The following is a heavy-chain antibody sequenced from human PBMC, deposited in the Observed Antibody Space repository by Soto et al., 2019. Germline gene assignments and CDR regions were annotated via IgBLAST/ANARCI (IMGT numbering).Heavy chain of an antibody. CDR2: INHSGST. Sequence: KTSETLSLTCAVYGGSFSGYYWSWIRQPPGKGLEWIGEINHSGSTNYNPSLKSRVTISVDTSKNQFSLKLSSVTAADTAVYYCARGRAFYSSNVRGGYYYYYGMDVWGQGTTVTVSS. J-gene: IGHJ6*02. CDR1: GGSFSGYY. D-gene: IGHD6-13*01. V-gene: IGHV4-34*01. CDR3: ARGRAFYSSNVRGGYYYYYGMDV.